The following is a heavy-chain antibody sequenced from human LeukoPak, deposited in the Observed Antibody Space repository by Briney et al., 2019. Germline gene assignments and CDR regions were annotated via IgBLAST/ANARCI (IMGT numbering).Heavy chain of an antibody. V-gene: IGHV3-23*01. Sequence: AGGSLRLSCAASGFTLSGNAMSWVRQAPGRGLEWVSGVGGDDRTHYADSVRGRFTISRDNSMNTVSLDMNRLRVEDTAVYDCAKDLSWWAAADHWGQGALVTVAS. CDR1: GFTLSGNA. CDR3: AKDLSWWAAADH. J-gene: IGHJ1*01. CDR2: VGGDDRT. D-gene: IGHD2-15*01.